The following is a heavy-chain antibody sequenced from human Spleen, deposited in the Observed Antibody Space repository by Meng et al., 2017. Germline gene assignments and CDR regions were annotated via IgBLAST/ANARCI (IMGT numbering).Heavy chain of an antibody. V-gene: IGHV3-33*01. Sequence: GESLKISCESSGFTFSTYAMHWVRQAPGKGLEWVACSWYDGRTHYYADSVKDRFAISRDNFKNTLFLQMNSLRVEDTAVYYCARDNYRGVLDSWGQGILVTVSS. CDR3: ARDNYRGVLDS. D-gene: IGHD4-11*01. CDR2: SWYDGRTH. CDR1: GFTFSTYA. J-gene: IGHJ4*02.